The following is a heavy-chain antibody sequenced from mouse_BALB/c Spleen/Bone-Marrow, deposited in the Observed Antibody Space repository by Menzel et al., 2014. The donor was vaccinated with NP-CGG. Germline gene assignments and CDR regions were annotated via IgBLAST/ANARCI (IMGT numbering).Heavy chain of an antibody. CDR2: INPSNGRA. J-gene: IGHJ3*01. V-gene: IGHV1S81*02. CDR1: GYTFTSYW. D-gene: IGHD2-2*01. CDR3: ARAGGYDGFAY. Sequence: VQLQQSGAELVKPGASVKLSCKASGYTFTSYWMHWVKQRPGQGLEWIGEINPSNGRADYNEKFRSKATLTVDRSSSTAYMQLSSLTFEDSAVYYCARAGGYDGFAYWGQGTLVTVSA.